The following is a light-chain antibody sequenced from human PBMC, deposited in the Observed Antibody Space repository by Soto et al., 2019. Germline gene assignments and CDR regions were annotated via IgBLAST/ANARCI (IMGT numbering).Light chain of an antibody. CDR1: QDMSNY. CDR3: QRYDNLPNT. J-gene: IGKJ5*01. V-gene: IGKV1-33*01. CDR2: DAS. Sequence: DIQMTQSPSALCASVGDRVTITCQVCQDMSNYLNWHQQTPGKAPKLLIYDASNLETGVPSRFSGSASGTDFTFTISSLQPEDIATYYRQRYDNLPNTFGQGTRLKIK.